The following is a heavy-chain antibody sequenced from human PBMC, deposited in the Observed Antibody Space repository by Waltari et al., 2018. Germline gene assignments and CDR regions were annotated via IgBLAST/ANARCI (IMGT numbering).Heavy chain of an antibody. Sequence: QVQLQQWGAGLLKPSETLSLTCAVYGGSFSGYYWSWIRQPPGKGLEWIGEINHSGSTNYYPSLKGRVTISVDTSKYQFSLKLSSLTAADTAVYYCARTLAIFGVVTSVDYWGQGTLVTVSS. V-gene: IGHV4-34*01. D-gene: IGHD3-3*01. J-gene: IGHJ4*02. CDR3: ARTLAIFGVVTSVDY. CDR1: GGSFSGYY. CDR2: INHSGST.